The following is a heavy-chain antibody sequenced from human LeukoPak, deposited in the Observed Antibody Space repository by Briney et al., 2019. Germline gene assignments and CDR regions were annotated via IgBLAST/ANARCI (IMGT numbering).Heavy chain of an antibody. Sequence: GGSLRLSCSASGFTFRSYPMHWVRQAPGKGLEYVSAISDNGGSTYYADSVKGRFTISRDNSINTLYLQMSSLRPEDTAVYYCVCPEGGYSHGYGYWGQGTLVTVSS. J-gene: IGHJ4*02. V-gene: IGHV3-64D*09. CDR2: ISDNGGST. CDR3: VCPEGGYSHGYGY. CDR1: GFTFRSYP. D-gene: IGHD5-18*01.